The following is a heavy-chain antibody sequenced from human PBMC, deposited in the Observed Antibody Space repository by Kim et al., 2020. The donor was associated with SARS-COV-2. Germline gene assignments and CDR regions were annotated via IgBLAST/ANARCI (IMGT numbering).Heavy chain of an antibody. V-gene: IGHV3-48*02. J-gene: IGHJ4*02. CDR3: ARGTPFSY. Sequence: SSTMYYADSVKGRFTISRDNAKSSLFLQMNSLRDEDTAVYYCARGTPFSYWGQGALVTVSS. D-gene: IGHD2-2*01. CDR2: SSTM.